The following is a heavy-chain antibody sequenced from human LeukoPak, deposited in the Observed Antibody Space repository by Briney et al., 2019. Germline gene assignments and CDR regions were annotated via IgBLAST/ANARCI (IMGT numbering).Heavy chain of an antibody. Sequence: PSETLSLTCTVSGGSISSYYWSWIRQPPGKGLEWIGYIYYSGSTYYNPSLKSRVTISVDRSKNQFSLKLSSVTAADTAVYYCARTTYYYDSSGYFPLDAFDIWGQGTMVTVSS. CDR2: IYYSGST. CDR1: GGSISSYY. V-gene: IGHV4-59*12. CDR3: ARTTYYYDSSGYFPLDAFDI. D-gene: IGHD3-22*01. J-gene: IGHJ3*02.